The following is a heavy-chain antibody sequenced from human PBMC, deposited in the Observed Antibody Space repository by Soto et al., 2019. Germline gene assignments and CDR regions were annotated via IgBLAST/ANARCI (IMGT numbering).Heavy chain of an antibody. Sequence: PGGSLRLSCAASGFTFSNAWMNWVRQAPGKGLEWVGRIKSKTDGGTTDYAAPVKGRFTISRDDSKNTLYLQMNSLKTEDTAVYYCTTDKEYQLLYYNWFDPWGQGTLVTVSS. J-gene: IGHJ5*02. CDR3: TTDKEYQLLYYNWFDP. CDR2: IKSKTDGGTT. CDR1: GFTFSNAW. V-gene: IGHV3-15*07. D-gene: IGHD2-2*02.